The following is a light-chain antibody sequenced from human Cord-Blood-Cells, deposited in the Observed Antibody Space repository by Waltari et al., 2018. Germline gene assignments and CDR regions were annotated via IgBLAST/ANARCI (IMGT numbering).Light chain of an antibody. CDR1: SSNIGSNY. Sequence: QSVLTQPPSASGTPGQRVTISCSGSSSNIGSNYVYWYQQLPGTAPKLLIYRIKPRPSGVPDRFSGSKSGTSASLAISGLRSEDEADYYCAAWDDSLSGWVFGGGTKLTVL. J-gene: IGLJ3*02. CDR2: RIK. V-gene: IGLV1-47*01. CDR3: AAWDDSLSGWV.